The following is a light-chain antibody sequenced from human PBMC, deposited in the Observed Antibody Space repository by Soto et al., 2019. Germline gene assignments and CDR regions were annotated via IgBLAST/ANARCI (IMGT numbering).Light chain of an antibody. CDR3: QQRYYWPPT. CDR2: EAS. CDR1: QYVSSF. Sequence: EIVLTQSPATLSLSPGERVTLSCRASQYVSSFLAWQQEKGGWAHRLLLCEASQRATGMPGRFIGSGCGRDLTLAKGSLEPEDFALYYCQQRYYWPPTFGQGTKVDIK. V-gene: IGKV3-11*02. J-gene: IGKJ1*01.